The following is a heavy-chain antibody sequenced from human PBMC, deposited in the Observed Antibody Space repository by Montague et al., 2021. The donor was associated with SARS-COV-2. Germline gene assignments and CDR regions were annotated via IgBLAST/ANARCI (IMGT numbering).Heavy chain of an antibody. CDR2: ISYDGSNK. V-gene: IGHV3-30-3*01. J-gene: IGHJ5*02. CDR1: GFTFSSYA. Sequence: SLRLSCAASGFTFSSYAMHWVRQAPGKGLEWVAVISYDGSNKYYADSVKGRFTISRDNSKNTLYLQMNRPRAEDTAVYYCARVSRGSYYNWFDPWGQGTLVTVSS. D-gene: IGHD1-26*01. CDR3: ARVSRGSYYNWFDP.